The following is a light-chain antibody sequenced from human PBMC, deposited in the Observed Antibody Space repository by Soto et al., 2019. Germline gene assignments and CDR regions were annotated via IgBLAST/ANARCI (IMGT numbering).Light chain of an antibody. Sequence: QSVLTQPASVSGSPGQSITISCTGTSSDVGGYNYVSWYQQHPGKAHKLMIYDVSNRPSGVSNRFSGSKSGNTASLTISGLQAEDEADYYCSSYTSSSTLDYVFGTGTKVTGL. CDR2: DVS. CDR1: SSDVGGYNY. CDR3: SSYTSSSTLDYV. V-gene: IGLV2-14*01. J-gene: IGLJ1*01.